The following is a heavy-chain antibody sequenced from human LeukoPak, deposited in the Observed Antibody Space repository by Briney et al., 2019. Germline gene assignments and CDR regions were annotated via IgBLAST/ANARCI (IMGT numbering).Heavy chain of an antibody. J-gene: IGHJ5*02. CDR1: GGTFSSYA. Sequence: ASVKVACKASGGTFSSYAISWVRQAPGQGLEWMGGIIPIFGTADYAQKFQGRVTITTDDSTSTAYMELSSLRSEDTAVYYCARDSPGSGYYRSWFDPWGQGTLVTVSS. CDR2: IIPIFGTA. CDR3: ARDSPGSGYYRSWFDP. V-gene: IGHV1-69*05. D-gene: IGHD3-22*01.